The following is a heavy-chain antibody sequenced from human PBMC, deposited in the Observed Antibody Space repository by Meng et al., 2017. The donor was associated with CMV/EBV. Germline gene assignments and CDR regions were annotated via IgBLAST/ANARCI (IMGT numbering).Heavy chain of an antibody. Sequence: GLTFSSDAKNWVRQAPGKRLDWVAVISYDGSNKYYADSVQRRFTISRDNSKNTLYLQMNSLRAEDPAVYYCARSYYYDSSGYPAFDYWGQGTLVTVSS. CDR2: ISYDGSNK. CDR1: GLTFSSDA. D-gene: IGHD3-22*01. J-gene: IGHJ4*02. CDR3: ARSYYYDSSGYPAFDY. V-gene: IGHV3-30*04.